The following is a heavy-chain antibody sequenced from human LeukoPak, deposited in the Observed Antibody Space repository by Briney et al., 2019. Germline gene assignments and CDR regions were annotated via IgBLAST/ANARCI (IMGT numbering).Heavy chain of an antibody. Sequence: GASVTVSCTTSGYTFTGYYMHWVRQAPGQGLEWMGWINPNSGGTNYAQKLQGRVTITRDTSISTTYMELSRLRSDDTAVYYCARANYMVRGVTHFDYWGQGTLVTVSS. D-gene: IGHD3-10*01. V-gene: IGHV1-2*02. CDR2: INPNSGGT. J-gene: IGHJ4*02. CDR1: GYTFTGYY. CDR3: ARANYMVRGVTHFDY.